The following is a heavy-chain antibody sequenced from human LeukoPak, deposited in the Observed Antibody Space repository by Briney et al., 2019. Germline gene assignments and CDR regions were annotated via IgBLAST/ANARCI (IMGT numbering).Heavy chain of an antibody. CDR1: GFTFSSYW. Sequence: GGSLRLSCAASGFTFSSYWMNWARQAPGKGLEWVASINHNGNVNYYVDSVKGRFTISRDNSKNTLYLQMNSLRAEDTAVYYCLYSSGWYDLWGQGTLVTVSS. CDR3: LYSSGWYDL. CDR2: INHNGNVN. J-gene: IGHJ5*02. V-gene: IGHV3-7*03. D-gene: IGHD6-19*01.